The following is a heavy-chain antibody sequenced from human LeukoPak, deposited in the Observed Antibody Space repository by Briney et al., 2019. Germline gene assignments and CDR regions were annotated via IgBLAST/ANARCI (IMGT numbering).Heavy chain of an antibody. CDR2: VYYGGTT. CDR3: AASEGKYASGWYASYYFDS. CDR1: GDSISNTNYY. Sequence: PSATLSLTCTVSGDSISNTNYYWDWVRQPPGKGLEWIGNVYYGGTTCYTPSLKSRVTISVDSSKNQFSLKLRSVTAADTGVYYCAASEGKYASGWYASYYFDSWGRGTLVAVST. V-gene: IGHV4-39*01. D-gene: IGHD6-19*01. J-gene: IGHJ4*02.